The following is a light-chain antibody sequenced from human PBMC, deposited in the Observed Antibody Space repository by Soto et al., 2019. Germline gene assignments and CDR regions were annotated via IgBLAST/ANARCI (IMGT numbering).Light chain of an antibody. Sequence: EIVMTQSPATLSVSPGERATLSCRASQGISSNLAWYQQKPGQAPRLLIFGASSRATGIPARFSGSGSGTEFTLTISSPQSEDFAVYYCQHYNKWPFTFGPGTKVDIK. CDR3: QHYNKWPFT. CDR1: QGISSN. CDR2: GAS. J-gene: IGKJ3*01. V-gene: IGKV3-15*01.